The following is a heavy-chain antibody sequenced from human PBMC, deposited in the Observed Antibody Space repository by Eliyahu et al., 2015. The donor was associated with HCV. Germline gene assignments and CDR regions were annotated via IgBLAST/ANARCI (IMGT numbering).Heavy chain of an antibody. CDR1: GFTFSSYX. D-gene: IGHD3-22*01. CDR3: AKDMGIIMIVVILTGGMDV. CDR2: ISYDGSNK. Sequence: QVQLVESGGGVVQPGRSLRLSCAASGFTFSSYXMHWVRQAPGKGLEWVAVISYDGSNKYYADSVKGRFXISRDNSKNTLYLQMNSLRAEDTAVYYCAKDMGIIMIVVILTGGMDVWGQGTTVTVSS. J-gene: IGHJ6*02. V-gene: IGHV3-30*18.